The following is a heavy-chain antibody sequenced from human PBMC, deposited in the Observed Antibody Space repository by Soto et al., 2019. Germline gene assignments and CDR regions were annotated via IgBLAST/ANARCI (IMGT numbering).Heavy chain of an antibody. CDR2: VYSDGST. V-gene: IGHV4-39*01. CDR1: GVSISCSTYY. Sequence: SETLSLTCLVSGVSISCSTYYWGWLRQPPGKGLEWIGSVYSDGSTYYNPSLKSRVTISVDTSMNQFSLRLSSVTATDTALYYCARGGISRIYQLPPFDPWGQGTLVTVSS. CDR3: ARGGISRIYQLPPFDP. J-gene: IGHJ5*02. D-gene: IGHD2-2*01.